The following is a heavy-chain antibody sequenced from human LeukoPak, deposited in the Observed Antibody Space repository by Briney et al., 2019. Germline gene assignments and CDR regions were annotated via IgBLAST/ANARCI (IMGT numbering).Heavy chain of an antibody. CDR3: ARVSVATRLYYYYMGV. J-gene: IGHJ6*03. Sequence: GGSLRLSCAASGFTFSSYAMSWVRQAPGKGLEWVANIKQDGSEKYYVDSVKGRFTISRDNAKNSLYLQMNSLRAEDTAVYYCARVSVATRLYYYYMGVWGKGTTVTVSS. D-gene: IGHD5-12*01. V-gene: IGHV3-7*01. CDR2: IKQDGSEK. CDR1: GFTFSSYA.